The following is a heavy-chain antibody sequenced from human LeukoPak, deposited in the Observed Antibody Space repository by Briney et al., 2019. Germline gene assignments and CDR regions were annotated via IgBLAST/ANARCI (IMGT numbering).Heavy chain of an antibody. J-gene: IGHJ6*03. CDR1: GFTFSSYW. V-gene: IGHV3-7*01. CDR2: IKQGGSEK. D-gene: IGHD2-2*02. Sequence: PGGSLRLSCAASGFTFSSYWMSWVRQAPGKGLEWVANIKQGGSEKYYVDSVKGRFTISRDNAKNSLYLQMNSLRAEDTAVYYCARAPPLVVVPAAIGAGYYYYYMDVWGKGTTVTVSS. CDR3: ARAPPLVVVPAAIGAGYYYYYMDV.